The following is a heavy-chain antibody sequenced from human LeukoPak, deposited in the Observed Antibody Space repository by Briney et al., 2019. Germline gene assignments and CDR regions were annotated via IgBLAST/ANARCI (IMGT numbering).Heavy chain of an antibody. CDR2: IDPNNGGT. Sequence: ASVKVSCKAPGYTFTGYFMHWVRQAPGQGLEWMGWIDPNNGGTNYAQKFQGRVTMTSDTSISTGYMELSRLTYDDTAFYYCARWRGYSSGWSGPFDDWGQGTLVTVSS. CDR3: ARWRGYSSGWSGPFDD. CDR1: GYTFTGYF. D-gene: IGHD6-19*01. V-gene: IGHV1-2*02. J-gene: IGHJ4*02.